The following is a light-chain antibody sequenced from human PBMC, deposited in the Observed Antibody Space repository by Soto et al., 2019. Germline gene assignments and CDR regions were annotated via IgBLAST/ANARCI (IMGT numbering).Light chain of an antibody. J-gene: IGKJ3*01. Sequence: DIVLTQSPDSLAVSLGERATINCKSSQSIIHSSNNKNCLAWYQQKPGQPPKLLIYWASTRESGVPDRFSGRGSGKDFPLTISGLQAEDGAVYYCKKIKATPFTFGPGPKVDIK. V-gene: IGKV4-1*01. CDR1: QSIIHSSNNKNC. CDR2: WAS. CDR3: KKIKATPFT.